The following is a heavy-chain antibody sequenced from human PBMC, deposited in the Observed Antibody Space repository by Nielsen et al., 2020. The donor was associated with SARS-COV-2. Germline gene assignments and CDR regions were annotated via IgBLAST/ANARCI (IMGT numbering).Heavy chain of an antibody. CDR2: IDPSDSYT. V-gene: IGHV5-10-1*01. Sequence: GESLKISCKGSGYSFTSYWISWVRQMPGKGLEWMGRIDPSDSYTNYSPSFQGHVTISADKSISTAYLQWSSLKASDTAMYYCARQITIFGVGHYGMDVWGQGTTVTVSS. J-gene: IGHJ6*02. CDR1: GYSFTSYW. CDR3: ARQITIFGVGHYGMDV. D-gene: IGHD3-3*01.